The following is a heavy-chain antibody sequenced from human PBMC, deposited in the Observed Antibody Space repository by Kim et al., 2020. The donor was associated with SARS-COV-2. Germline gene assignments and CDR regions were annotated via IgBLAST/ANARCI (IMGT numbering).Heavy chain of an antibody. V-gene: IGHV3-15*01. CDR3: TTEYYDFWCGYYFVANGGGLDACDI. D-gene: IGHD3-3*01. Sequence: GGSLRLSCAASGFTFSNAWMSWVRQAPGKGLEWVGRIKSKTDGGTTDYAAPVKGRFTISRDDSKNTLYLQMNSLKTEDTAVYYCTTEYYDFWCGYYFVANGGGLDACDIWGQGTMVTISS. CDR1: GFTFSNAW. J-gene: IGHJ3*02. CDR2: IKSKTDGGTT.